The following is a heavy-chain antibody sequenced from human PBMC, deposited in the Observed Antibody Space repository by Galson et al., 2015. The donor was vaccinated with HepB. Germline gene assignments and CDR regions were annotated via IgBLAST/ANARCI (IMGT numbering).Heavy chain of an antibody. CDR2: ISSSSSYI. CDR1: GFTFSSYS. J-gene: IGHJ6*02. D-gene: IGHD2-8*01. V-gene: IGHV3-21*01. CDR3: ARYCTNGVCYPYYYYGMDV. Sequence: SLRLSCAASGFTFSSYSMNWVRQAPGKGLEWVSSISSSSSYIYYADSVKGRFTISRDNAENSLYLQMNSLRAEDTAVYYCARYCTNGVCYPYYYYGMDVWGQGTTVTVSS.